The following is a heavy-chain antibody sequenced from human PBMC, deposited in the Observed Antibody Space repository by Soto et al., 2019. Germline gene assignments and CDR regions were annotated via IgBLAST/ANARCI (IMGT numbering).Heavy chain of an antibody. CDR2: ISGSGGNK. V-gene: IGHV3-23*01. J-gene: IGHJ6*03. Sequence: EVQLLESGGDLVQPGGSLRLSCAPSGFTVTSYAMSWVRQAPGKGLEWVSTISGSGGNKWYADSVKGRFTISRDSSKNTLYQQMNSLRAEDTAVYYCAKAVRLHSLYSYYMDVWGKGTTVTVSS. CDR3: AKAVRLHSLYSYYMDV. D-gene: IGHD6-25*01. CDR1: GFTVTSYA.